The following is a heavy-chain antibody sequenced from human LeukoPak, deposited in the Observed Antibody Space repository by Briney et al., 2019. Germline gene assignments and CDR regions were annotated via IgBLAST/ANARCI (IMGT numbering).Heavy chain of an antibody. CDR1: GFTFSSYS. J-gene: IGHJ6*03. V-gene: IGHV3-21*01. Sequence: GGSLRLSCAASGFTFSSYSMTWVRQAPGKGLEWVSSISSSSSYIYYADSVKGRFTISRDNAKNSLYLQMNSLRAEDTAVYYCARVPGYSSSWYISYYYYYYMDVWGKGTTVTVSS. CDR2: ISSSSSYI. CDR3: ARVPGYSSSWYISYYYYYYMDV. D-gene: IGHD6-13*01.